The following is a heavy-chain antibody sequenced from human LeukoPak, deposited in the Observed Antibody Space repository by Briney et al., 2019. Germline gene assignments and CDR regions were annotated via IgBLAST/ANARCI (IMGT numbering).Heavy chain of an antibody. Sequence: GGSLRLSCAASGFTFSSYAMSWVRQAPGKGLEWVSTISGSGSGGSTYYADSVKGRFTISRDNSKDTLYLQMNSLRAEDAAVYYCAKLLAVTNSYYFNYWGQGTLVTVSS. CDR3: AKLLAVTNSYYFNY. CDR2: ISGSGSGGST. V-gene: IGHV3-23*01. CDR1: GFTFSSYA. D-gene: IGHD6-19*01. J-gene: IGHJ4*02.